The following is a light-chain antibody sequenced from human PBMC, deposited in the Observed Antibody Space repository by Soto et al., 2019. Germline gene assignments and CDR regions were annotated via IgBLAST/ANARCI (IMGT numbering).Light chain of an antibody. J-gene: IGKJ3*01. CDR1: QGVSANS. CDR3: HQYGSTPFT. V-gene: IGKV3-20*01. Sequence: EIVLTQSPGTLSLSPGDRATLSCRASQGVSANSLAWYQHKVGQAPRLLIYGAFSRATGIPDRFSGNGSETDFTVTISRLEPEDFAVYFCHQYGSTPFTFGPGTKVDIK. CDR2: GAF.